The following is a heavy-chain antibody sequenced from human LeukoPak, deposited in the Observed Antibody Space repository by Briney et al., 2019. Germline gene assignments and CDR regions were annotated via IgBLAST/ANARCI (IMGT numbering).Heavy chain of an antibody. CDR1: GGSFSGYY. D-gene: IGHD2-2*01. J-gene: IGHJ6*02. CDR2: INHSGST. Sequence: PSETLSLTCAVYGGSFSGYYWSWIRQPPGKGLEWIGEINHSGSTNYNPSLKSRVTISVDTSKNQFSLKLSSVTAADTAVYYCARGGKGLEGTVVVPALIYGMDVWGQGTTVTVSS. CDR3: ARGGKGLEGTVVVPALIYGMDV. V-gene: IGHV4-34*01.